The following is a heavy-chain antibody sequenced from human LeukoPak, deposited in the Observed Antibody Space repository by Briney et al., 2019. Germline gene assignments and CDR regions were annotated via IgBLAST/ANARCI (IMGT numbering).Heavy chain of an antibody. CDR1: GFTLSGYW. D-gene: IGHD6-25*01. Sequence: GGSLRLSCAAPGFTLSGYWMSWVRQAPGKGLEWVADINQDGSERHYVESVKGRFTISRDNAKNSLYLQMNSLRAEDTAVYYCARAGYSSGWPPWGGDYWGQGTLVTVSS. CDR2: INQDGSER. CDR3: ARAGYSSGWPPWGGDY. V-gene: IGHV3-7*01. J-gene: IGHJ4*02.